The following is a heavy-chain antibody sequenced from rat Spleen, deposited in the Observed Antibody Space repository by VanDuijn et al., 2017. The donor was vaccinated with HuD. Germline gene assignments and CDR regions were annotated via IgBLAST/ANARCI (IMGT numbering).Heavy chain of an antibody. D-gene: IGHD3-8*01. CDR1: GFSLSSYG. Sequence: QVQLKESGPGLVKPSLTLSLTCTVSGFSLSSYGVIWVRQPPGKGLEWMGVIWGNGNTNYNSALKSRQNISRDTSKSQVFLKMNNRQTEDTAMYFCARSGDPIYVMDAWGQGASVTVSS. CDR2: IWGNGNT. V-gene: IGHV2S61*01. CDR3: ARSGDPIYVMDA. J-gene: IGHJ4*01.